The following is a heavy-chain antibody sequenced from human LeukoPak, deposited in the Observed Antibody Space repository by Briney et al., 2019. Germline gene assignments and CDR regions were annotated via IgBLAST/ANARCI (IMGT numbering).Heavy chain of an antibody. J-gene: IGHJ5*02. D-gene: IGHD5-24*01. CDR2: IYYSGST. V-gene: IGHV4-31*03. CDR3: ASTVGWLQFGLAIYH. CDR1: GGSISRGGYY. Sequence: SETLSLTCTVSGGSISRGGYYWSWIRQHPGKGLEWIGYIYYSGSTYYNPSLKSRVTISVDTSKNQFSLKLSSVTAADTAVYYCASTVGWLQFGLAIYHWGQGTLVTVSS.